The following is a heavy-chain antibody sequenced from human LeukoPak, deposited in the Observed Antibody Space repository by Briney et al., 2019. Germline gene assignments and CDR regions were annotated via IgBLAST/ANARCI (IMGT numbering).Heavy chain of an antibody. Sequence: GGSLSLSCTASGFTFSSYGMHWVRQAPGKGLEWVAVISYDGSNKYYADSVKGRFTISRDNSKNTLYLQMNSLRAEDTAVYYCARLNTARDDYWGQGTLVTVSS. V-gene: IGHV3-30*03. CDR3: ARLNTARDDY. J-gene: IGHJ4*02. CDR1: GFTFSSYG. CDR2: ISYDGSNK. D-gene: IGHD5-18*01.